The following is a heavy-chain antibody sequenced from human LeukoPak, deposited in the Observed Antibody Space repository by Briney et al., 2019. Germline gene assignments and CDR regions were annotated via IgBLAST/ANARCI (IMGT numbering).Heavy chain of an antibody. CDR1: GGSISSSSYY. J-gene: IGHJ4*02. V-gene: IGHV3-23*01. D-gene: IGHD6-19*01. CDR3: ARNSGWYGIS. Sequence: ETLSLTCTVSGGSISSSSYYWGWIRQAPGKGLEWVSSIEYGESTTHYADSVRGRFTISRDNYKNTLYLQLTSLSDDDTAVYFCARNSGWYGISWGQGTLVIVSS. CDR2: IEYGESTT.